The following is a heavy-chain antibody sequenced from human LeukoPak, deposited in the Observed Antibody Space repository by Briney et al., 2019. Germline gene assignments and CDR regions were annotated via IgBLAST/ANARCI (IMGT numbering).Heavy chain of an antibody. CDR1: GGSISSYY. CDR2: IYYSGST. CDR3: ARHSDYDFWSGYLILDAFDI. V-gene: IGHV4-59*01. Sequence: SETLSRTCTVSGGSISSYYWSWIRQPPGKGLEWIGYIYYSGSTNYNPSLKSRVTISVDTSKNQFSLKLSSVTAADTAVYYCARHSDYDFWSGYLILDAFDIWGQGTMVTVSS. J-gene: IGHJ3*02. D-gene: IGHD3-3*01.